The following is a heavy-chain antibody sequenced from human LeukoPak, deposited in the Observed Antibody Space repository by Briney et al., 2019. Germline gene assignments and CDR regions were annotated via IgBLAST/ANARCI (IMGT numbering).Heavy chain of an antibody. CDR1: GGSISNNSYY. D-gene: IGHD1-14*01. CDR3: ARGPYRGFDY. Sequence: PSETLSLTCTVSGGSISNNSYYWGWIRQPPGKGLEWVGSLYYSGNTYYNPSLRSQVTISIDTSKNQFPLKLSSVTAADTAVYYCARGPYRGFDYWGQGTLVTVSS. J-gene: IGHJ4*02. CDR2: LYYSGNT. V-gene: IGHV4-39*06.